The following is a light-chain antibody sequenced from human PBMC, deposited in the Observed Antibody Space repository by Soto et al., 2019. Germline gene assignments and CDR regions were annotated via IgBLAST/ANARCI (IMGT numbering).Light chain of an antibody. CDR1: SSDVGVYNY. Sequence: QSVLTQPASVSGSPGQSITISCTRTSSDVGVYNYVSWYQQHPGKAPKLMIYGVTERPSGVSNRFSGSKSGTTASLTISGLQAEDEADYYCISYTGSSTPYVFGTGTKVTVL. CDR2: GVT. V-gene: IGLV2-14*01. J-gene: IGLJ1*01. CDR3: ISYTGSSTPYV.